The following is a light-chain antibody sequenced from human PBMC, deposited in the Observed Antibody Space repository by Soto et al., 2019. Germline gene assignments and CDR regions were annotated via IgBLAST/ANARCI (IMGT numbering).Light chain of an antibody. CDR2: DAS. CDR1: QSIQTW. CDR3: QQYASYPYT. Sequence: DIQMTQSPSTLSASVGDRATISCRASQSIQTWLAWYQQKPGKAPNLLIFDASDLASGVSSRFSGSGSGAEFTLTISSLQADDFATYYCQQYASYPYTFGRGTRLEIK. J-gene: IGKJ2*01. V-gene: IGKV1-5*01.